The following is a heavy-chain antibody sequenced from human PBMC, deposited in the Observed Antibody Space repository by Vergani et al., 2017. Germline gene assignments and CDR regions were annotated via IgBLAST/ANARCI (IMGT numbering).Heavy chain of an antibody. CDR2: ISAQTGNT. CDR3: ARDKLEYSSPRWNY. Sequence: QIQLVQSGAEVKKPGASVKVSCKASGYTFVNYGISWVRQAPGQGLEWVGWISAQTGNTKSAQKLQGRVTMTTDTSTTTAYMELRSLRSDDTSVYYCARDKLEYSSPRWNYWVQGSLVIVSS. V-gene: IGHV1-18*01. CDR1: GYTFVNYG. D-gene: IGHD6-13*01. J-gene: IGHJ4*02.